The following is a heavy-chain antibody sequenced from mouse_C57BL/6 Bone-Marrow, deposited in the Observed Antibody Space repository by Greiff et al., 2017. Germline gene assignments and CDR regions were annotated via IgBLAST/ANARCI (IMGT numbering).Heavy chain of an antibody. CDR1: GYTFTSYW. D-gene: IGHD3-2*02. V-gene: IGHV1-69*01. CDR2: IDPSDSYT. Sequence: QVQLQQPGAELVMPGASVKLSCKASGYTFTSYWMHWVKQRPGQGLEWIGEIDPSDSYTNYNQKFKGKSTLTVDKSSSTAYMQLSSLTSEDSAVYYCAREGSSGEDYWGKGTTLTVSS. J-gene: IGHJ2*01. CDR3: AREGSSGEDY.